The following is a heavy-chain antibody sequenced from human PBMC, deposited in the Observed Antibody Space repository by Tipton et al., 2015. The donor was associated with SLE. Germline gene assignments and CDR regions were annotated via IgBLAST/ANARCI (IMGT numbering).Heavy chain of an antibody. D-gene: IGHD2-8*02. Sequence: QLVQSGAEVKKPGASVKVSCKASGYTFIDYYIHWVRQAPGQGLEWMGWINPNSDDTKYAQDFQGRVTLTRDTSIGTAYMELSRLRSDDTAVYYCAATPPYWYDSTGAPRVEAYDVWGQGTRVTVSS. J-gene: IGHJ3*01. V-gene: IGHV1-2*02. CDR2: INPNSDDT. CDR3: AATPPYWYDSTGAPRVEAYDV. CDR1: GYTFIDYY.